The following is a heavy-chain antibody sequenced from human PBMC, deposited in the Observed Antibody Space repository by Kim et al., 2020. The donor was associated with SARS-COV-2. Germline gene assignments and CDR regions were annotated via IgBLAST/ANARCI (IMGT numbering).Heavy chain of an antibody. J-gene: IGHJ4*02. CDR1: GFTFSSYG. CDR2: IWYDGSNK. V-gene: IGHV3-33*01. Sequence: GGSLRLSCAASGFTFSSYGMHWVRQAPGKGLEWVAVIWYDGSNKYYADPVKGRFTISRDNSKNTLYLQMNSLRAEDTAVYYCARSPFEAYFDYWGQGTLVTVSS. CDR3: ARSPFEAYFDY.